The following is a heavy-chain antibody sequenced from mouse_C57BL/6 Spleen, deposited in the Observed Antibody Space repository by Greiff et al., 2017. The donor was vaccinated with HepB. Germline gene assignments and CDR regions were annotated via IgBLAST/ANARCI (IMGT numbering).Heavy chain of an antibody. J-gene: IGHJ4*01. V-gene: IGHV1-81*01. CDR3: ARSITTVVEDAMDY. CDR1: GYTFTSYG. Sequence: QVQLQQSGAELARPGASVKLSCKASGYTFTSYGISWVKQRTGQGLEWIGEIYPRSGNTYYNEKVKGKATLTADKSSSTAYMELRSLTSEDSAVYFCARSITTVVEDAMDYWGQGTSVTVSS. CDR2: IYPRSGNT. D-gene: IGHD1-1*01.